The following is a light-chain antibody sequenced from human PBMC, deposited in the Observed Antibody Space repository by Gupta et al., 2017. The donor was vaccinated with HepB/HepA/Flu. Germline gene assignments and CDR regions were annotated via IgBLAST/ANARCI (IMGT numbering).Light chain of an antibody. V-gene: IGKV1-16*01. CDR2: AAS. Sequence: DIQMTQSPSSLSASVGNRVTITCRASQDINIYLSWFQRKPGKAPKSLIYAASRWQSGVPSRFSGSGSGTDFTLTISSPQPEDVATYYCQHKKNCPLPFGGGTQVEIK. CDR1: QDINIY. CDR3: QHKKNCPLP. J-gene: IGKJ4*01.